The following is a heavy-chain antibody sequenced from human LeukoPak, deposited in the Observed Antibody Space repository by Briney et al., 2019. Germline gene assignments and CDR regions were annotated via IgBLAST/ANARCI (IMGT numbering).Heavy chain of an antibody. CDR2: ISSSGTTI. J-gene: IGHJ4*02. CDR1: GFTFSSYE. CDR3: ARGLGKGDY. Sequence: GGSLRLSCAASGFTFSSYELNWVRQAPGKGLEWISYISSSGTTIYYTDSVKGRSTISRDNAKNSLYLQMNSLRAEDTAVYYCARGLGKGDYWGQGTLVTVSS. V-gene: IGHV3-48*03. D-gene: IGHD7-27*01.